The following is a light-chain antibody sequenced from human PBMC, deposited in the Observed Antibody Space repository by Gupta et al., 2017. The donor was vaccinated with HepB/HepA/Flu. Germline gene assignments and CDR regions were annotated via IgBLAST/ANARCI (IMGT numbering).Light chain of an antibody. V-gene: IGLV3-1*01. CDR1: KLGDKY. J-gene: IGLJ2*01. CDR3: QAWDSGNVV. Sequence: SYELTPPPSVSVSPGQTASITCSGDKLGDKYACWYQQKPGQSPVLVIYQDNKRPSGIPERFSGSNSGNTATLTISGTQSMDEADYYCQAWDSGNVVFGGGTKLNVL. CDR2: QDN.